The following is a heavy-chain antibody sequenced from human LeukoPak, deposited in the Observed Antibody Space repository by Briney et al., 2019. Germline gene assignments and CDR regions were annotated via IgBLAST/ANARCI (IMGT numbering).Heavy chain of an antibody. Sequence: PSATLSLTCTVSGGSITGYYWNWIRQPPGKGLEWIGYVYYSGSTNYNPSLKSRVTISVDTSENPFSLKLNSVTAADTAVYYCARQGGVATTFDYWGQGTLVTVSS. J-gene: IGHJ4*02. CDR3: ARQGGVATTFDY. CDR2: VYYSGST. V-gene: IGHV4-59*08. CDR1: GGSITGYY. D-gene: IGHD5-12*01.